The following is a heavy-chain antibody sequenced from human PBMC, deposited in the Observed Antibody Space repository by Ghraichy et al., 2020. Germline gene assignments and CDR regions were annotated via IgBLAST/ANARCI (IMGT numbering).Heavy chain of an antibody. CDR2: ITPTGDTT. CDR3: AKFGYWEDVWVSCPFDL. D-gene: IGHD3-16*01. J-gene: IGHJ4*02. Sequence: GESLNISCEASGFSFSTYAMTWVRQAPGKGLEWVSGITPTGDTTFYADSVKGRFTISRDNSKNTLYLQMSSLRAEDTAIYHCAKFGYWEDVWVSCPFDLWGRGTLVTVSS. CDR1: GFSFSTYA. V-gene: IGHV3-23*01.